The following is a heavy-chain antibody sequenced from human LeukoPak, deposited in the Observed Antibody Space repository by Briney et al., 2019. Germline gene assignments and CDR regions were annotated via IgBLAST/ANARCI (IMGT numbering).Heavy chain of an antibody. V-gene: IGHV3-7*01. J-gene: IGHJ5*02. D-gene: IGHD3-10*01. Sequence: GGSLRLFCVASGFTFSSYWMTWVRQAPGKGLEWVANIKQDGNEKYYVDSVKGRFTISRDNAKNSLYLQMNSLRAEDTAVYYCARGVYSMVRGVITNWFDPWGQGTLVTVSS. CDR1: GFTFSSYW. CDR3: ARGVYSMVRGVITNWFDP. CDR2: IKQDGNEK.